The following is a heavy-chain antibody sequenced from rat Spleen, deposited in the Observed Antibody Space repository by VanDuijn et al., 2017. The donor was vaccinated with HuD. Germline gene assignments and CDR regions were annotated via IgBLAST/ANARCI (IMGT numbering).Heavy chain of an antibody. D-gene: IGHD4-3*01. J-gene: IGHJ2*01. Sequence: EVKLVESGGGLVQPGRSLKLSCEASGFNFNDDWMGWVRQAHGKGLEWIGEINKDSSTIKYIPSLKDKITISRDNAQNTLYLQMSKLGSEDTAIYYCVREELGVRDWGQGVMVTVSS. V-gene: IGHV4-2*01. CDR1: GFNFNDDW. CDR3: VREELGVRD. CDR2: INKDSSTI.